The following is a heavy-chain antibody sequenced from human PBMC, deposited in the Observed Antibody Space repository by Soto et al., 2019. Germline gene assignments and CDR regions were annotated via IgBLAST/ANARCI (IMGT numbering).Heavy chain of an antibody. CDR2: LSHDGRNT. Sequence: QVLLVESGGGVVQPGRSLRLSCAASGFTLHNYGMHWVRQAPGKGPEWVAILSHDGRNTNYGDSVRGRFTVSRDESKNTLYLHMDSLRVEDTAVYYCARDWGSSGWFNWFDPWGQGTLVIVSS. CDR3: ARDWGSSGWFNWFDP. J-gene: IGHJ5*02. V-gene: IGHV3-30*03. D-gene: IGHD6-19*01. CDR1: GFTLHNYG.